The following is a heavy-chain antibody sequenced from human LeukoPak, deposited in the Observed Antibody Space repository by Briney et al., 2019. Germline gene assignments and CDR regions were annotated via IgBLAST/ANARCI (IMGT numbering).Heavy chain of an antibody. Sequence: SQTLSLTCAISGDSVSINSAAWNWIRQSPSRGLEWLGRTYYRSKWYNDYAVSVKSRITINPDTSKNQFSLQLNSVTPEDTAVYYLSKDSVADTQGLAYFDYWGQGTLVTVSS. CDR2: TYYRSKWYN. CDR1: GDSVSINSAA. D-gene: IGHD6-19*01. J-gene: IGHJ4*02. CDR3: SKDSVADTQGLAYFDY. V-gene: IGHV6-1*01.